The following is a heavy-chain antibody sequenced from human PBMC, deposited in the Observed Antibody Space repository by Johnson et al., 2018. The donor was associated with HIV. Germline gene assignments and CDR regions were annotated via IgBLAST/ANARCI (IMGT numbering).Heavy chain of an antibody. CDR1: GFTFSSYA. D-gene: IGHD3-22*01. Sequence: LVESGGGLVQPGGSLRLSCAASGFTFSSYAMSWVRQAPGKGLEWVSSISGSGGTTYYADSVKGRFTISRDNSKNTLYLQMSSLRAEDTAVYYCARDNGYYYDSSGTPVFDIWGQGTMVTVSS. J-gene: IGHJ3*02. V-gene: IGHV3-23*04. CDR2: ISGSGGTT. CDR3: ARDNGYYYDSSGTPVFDI.